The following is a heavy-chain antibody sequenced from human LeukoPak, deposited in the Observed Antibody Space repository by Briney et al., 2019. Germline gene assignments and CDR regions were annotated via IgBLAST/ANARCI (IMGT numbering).Heavy chain of an antibody. CDR1: GFTFSSCA. J-gene: IGHJ4*02. CDR3: ARDGFGTGSN. D-gene: IGHD3-16*01. Sequence: GGSLRLSCAASGFTFSSCAMSWVRQAPGKGLEWVANIKQDGSEKNYVDSVKGRFIISRDNAKNSLYLQMNTLRADDTAVYYCARDGFGTGSNWGQGTLVTVSS. V-gene: IGHV3-7*03. CDR2: IKQDGSEK.